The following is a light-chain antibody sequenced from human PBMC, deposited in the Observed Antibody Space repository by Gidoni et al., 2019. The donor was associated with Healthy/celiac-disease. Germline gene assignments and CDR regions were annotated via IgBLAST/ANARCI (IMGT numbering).Light chain of an antibody. Sequence: EIVSTQSPATLSLSPGERATLSCGASQSVSSSYLAWYQQKPGLAPRLLIYDASSRATGIPDRFSGSGSGTDFTLTISRLEPEDFAVYYCQQYGSPTWTFGQGTKVEIK. CDR2: DAS. V-gene: IGKV3D-20*01. CDR1: QSVSSSY. J-gene: IGKJ1*01. CDR3: QQYGSPTWT.